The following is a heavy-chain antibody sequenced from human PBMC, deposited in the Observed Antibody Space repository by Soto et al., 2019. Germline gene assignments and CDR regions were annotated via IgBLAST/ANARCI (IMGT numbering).Heavy chain of an antibody. V-gene: IGHV1-46*03. CDR2: INPSGGGT. D-gene: IGHD4-17*01. Sequence: ASVKVSCKASGYAFTNYYMHWVRQAPGQGLEWMGIINPSGGGTVYAPKFQGRVSMTRDTSTSTVYMELRSLRSEDTADYYCTSAIGGGDYDNVFDFWGQGTMVTVSS. CDR1: GYAFTNYY. J-gene: IGHJ3*01. CDR3: TSAIGGGDYDNVFDF.